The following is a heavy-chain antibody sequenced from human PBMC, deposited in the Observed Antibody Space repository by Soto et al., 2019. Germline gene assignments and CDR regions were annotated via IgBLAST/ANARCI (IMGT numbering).Heavy chain of an antibody. V-gene: IGHV3-74*03. D-gene: IGHD3-16*01. CDR1: GFTFSMYW. CDR2: INGDGTDT. CDR3: AREVGRGSGSYYLDY. Sequence: GGSLRLSCAASGFTFSMYWMHWVRQAPGKGLQWVSRINGDGTDTTYADSVKGRFTISRDNVKNTVYLQMNGLRAEDTAVYYCAREVGRGSGSYYLDYWGQETLVTVSS. J-gene: IGHJ4*02.